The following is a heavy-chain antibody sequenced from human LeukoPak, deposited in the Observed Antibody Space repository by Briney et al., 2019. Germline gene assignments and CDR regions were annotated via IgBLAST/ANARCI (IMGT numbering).Heavy chain of an antibody. J-gene: IGHJ4*02. D-gene: IGHD1-26*01. CDR1: GGTFSSYA. Sequence: SVTVSCKASGGTFSSYAISWVRQAPGQGLEWMGGIIPIFGTANYAQKFQGRVTITTDESTSTAYMELSSLRSEDTALYYCARAKGGATTPPFDYWGQGTLVPVSS. CDR3: ARAKGGATTPPFDY. CDR2: IIPIFGTA. V-gene: IGHV1-69*05.